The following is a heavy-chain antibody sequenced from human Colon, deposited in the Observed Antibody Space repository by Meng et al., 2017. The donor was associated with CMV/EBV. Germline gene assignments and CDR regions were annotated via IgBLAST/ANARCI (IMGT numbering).Heavy chain of an antibody. CDR1: GYAFTHYA. D-gene: IGHD5-18*01. CDR2: IHTNTGKP. V-gene: IGHV7-4-1*02. CDR3: VRGVGDTAMVDY. J-gene: IGHJ4*02. Sequence: CKTSGYAFTHYAMNWVRQAPGQGLEWMGWIHTNTGKPTYAQGFTGRFVFSLETSVSTAYLQISSLEAEDSAVYYCVRGVGDTAMVDYWGQGTLVTVSS.